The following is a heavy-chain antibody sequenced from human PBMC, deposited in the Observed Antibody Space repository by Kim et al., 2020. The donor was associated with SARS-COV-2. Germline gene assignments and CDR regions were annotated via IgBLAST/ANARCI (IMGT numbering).Heavy chain of an antibody. J-gene: IGHJ4*02. CDR2: ISGSSPYI. D-gene: IGHD6-6*01. Sequence: GGSLRLSCAASGFTFSDYYMSWIRQAPGKGLEWVSYISGSSPYINYADSVKGRFTISRDNAKNSLFLQMNSLRAEDTAVYYCARVLSSSSVDYWGQGTL. CDR3: ARVLSSSSVDY. CDR1: GFTFSDYY. V-gene: IGHV3-11*05.